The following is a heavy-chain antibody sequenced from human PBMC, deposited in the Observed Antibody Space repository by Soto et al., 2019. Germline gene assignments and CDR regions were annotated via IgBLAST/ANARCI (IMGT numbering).Heavy chain of an antibody. J-gene: IGHJ4*02. CDR3: ARPGAASGSYRGGFDY. CDR2: ISAYNGNT. Sequence: ASVKVSCKASGYTFTSYGISWVRQAPGQGLEWMGWISAYNGNTNYAQKLQGRVTMTTDTPTSTAYMELRSLRSDDTAVYYCARPGAASGSYRGGFDYWGQGTLVTVSS. CDR1: GYTFTSYG. D-gene: IGHD1-26*01. V-gene: IGHV1-18*04.